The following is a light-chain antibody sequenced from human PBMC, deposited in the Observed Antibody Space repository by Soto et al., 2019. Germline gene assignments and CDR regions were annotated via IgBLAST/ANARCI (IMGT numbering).Light chain of an antibody. CDR1: QSTSSS. CDR2: GVS. Sequence: EIGMTQAPATLSVSPGERGNLSCRASQSTSSSLAWYQQKPGQAPRLLIYGVSTRATGVPARFSGSGSGTDFTLTISSLEPEDFAVYYCQQRSNWPPIALTFGGGTKVDI. J-gene: IGKJ4*01. CDR3: QQRSNWPPIALT. V-gene: IGKV3-15*01.